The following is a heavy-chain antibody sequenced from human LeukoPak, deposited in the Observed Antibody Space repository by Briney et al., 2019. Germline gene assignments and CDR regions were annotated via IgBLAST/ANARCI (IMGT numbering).Heavy chain of an antibody. V-gene: IGHV1-58*02. CDR1: GFTFSNSA. Sequence: ASVKVSCKASGFTFSNSAIQWVRQARGQRLEWIGWIGVAGGNTNYAQTLQGRITITRDMSTSTAYMELTSLRSDDTAVYYCARDDYDFWSGYYKRYFDYWGQGTLVTVSS. D-gene: IGHD3-3*01. CDR3: ARDDYDFWSGYYKRYFDY. J-gene: IGHJ4*02. CDR2: IGVAGGNT.